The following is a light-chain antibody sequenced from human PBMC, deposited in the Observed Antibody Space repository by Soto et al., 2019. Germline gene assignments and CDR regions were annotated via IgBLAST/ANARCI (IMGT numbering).Light chain of an antibody. CDR1: QGISSN. CDR3: KQYGSYSGA. V-gene: IGKV1-9*01. J-gene: IGKJ1*01. CDR2: GAS. Sequence: QLTQSPSSLSASVGDRVTITCRASQGISSNLAWYQQKPGRAHKLLIFGASTLQSGVQARFSGSGSGTDFTLTISSLQPEDFAAYYCKQYGSYSGAFGQGTKVDIK.